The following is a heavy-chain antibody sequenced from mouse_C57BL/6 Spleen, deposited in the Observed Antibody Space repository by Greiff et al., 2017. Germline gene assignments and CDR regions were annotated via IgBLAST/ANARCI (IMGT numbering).Heavy chain of an antibody. CDR1: GYTFPDYE. CDR3: TRSQAAQAPDYFDY. J-gene: IGHJ2*01. D-gene: IGHD3-2*02. CDR2: LDPETGGT. Sequence: VQRVESGAELVRPGASVTLSCKASGYTFPDYEMHWVKQTPVHGLEWIGALDPETGGTAYNQKFKGKAILTADKSSSTAYMELRSMTSEDSAVYYCTRSQAAQAPDYFDYWGQGTTLTVSS. V-gene: IGHV1-15*01.